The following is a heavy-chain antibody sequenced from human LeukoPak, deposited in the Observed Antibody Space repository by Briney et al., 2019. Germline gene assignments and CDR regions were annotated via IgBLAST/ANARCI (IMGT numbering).Heavy chain of an antibody. V-gene: IGHV3-30*18. CDR2: ISYDGSNK. J-gene: IGHJ4*02. CDR1: GFTFSSYG. D-gene: IGHD1-26*01. Sequence: PGRSLRLSCAASGFTFSSYGMHWVRQAPGKGLEWVAVISYDGSNKYYADSVKGRFTISRDNSKNTLYLQMNSLRAEDTAVYYCAKARLRWELLLPFDYWGQGTLVTVSS. CDR3: AKARLRWELLLPFDY.